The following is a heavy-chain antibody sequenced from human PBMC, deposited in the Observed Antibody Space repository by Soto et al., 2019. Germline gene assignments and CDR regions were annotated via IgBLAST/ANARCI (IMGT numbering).Heavy chain of an antibody. J-gene: IGHJ6*02. CDR2: IYCSGST. D-gene: IGHD4-17*01. Sequence: SETLSLTCTVSGGSISSYYWSWIRQPPGKGLEWIGYIYCSGSTNYNPSLKSRVTISVDTSKNQFSLKLSSVTAADTAVYYCARAVDYGGKDYYGMDVWGQGTTVTVSS. CDR3: ARAVDYGGKDYYGMDV. CDR1: GGSISSYY. V-gene: IGHV4-59*01.